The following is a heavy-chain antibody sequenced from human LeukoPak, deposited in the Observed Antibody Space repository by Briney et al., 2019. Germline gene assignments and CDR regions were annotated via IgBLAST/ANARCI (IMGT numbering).Heavy chain of an antibody. D-gene: IGHD6-19*01. CDR3: ARELSSGWLDY. V-gene: IGHV4-59*01. J-gene: IGHJ4*02. CDR2: ISYSGST. Sequence: SETLSLTCTVFGGSISNNYWNWIRQPPGKGLEWIGYISYSGSTNYNPSLKSRATISADTSNNQFSLRLSSVTAADTAVYYCARELSSGWLDYWGQGILVTVSS. CDR1: GGSISNNY.